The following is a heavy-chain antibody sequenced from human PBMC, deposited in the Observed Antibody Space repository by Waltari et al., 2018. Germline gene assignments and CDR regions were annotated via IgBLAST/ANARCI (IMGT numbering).Heavy chain of an antibody. CDR3: ARVSSLAYYYYYMDV. D-gene: IGHD6-13*01. V-gene: IGHV4-61*02. CDR2: IYTSGST. J-gene: IGHJ6*03. Sequence: QVQLQESGPGLVKPSQTLSLTCTVSGGSISSGRYYWSWIRQPAGKGLEWIGRIYTSGSTNYNPSLKSRVTISVDTSKNQFSLKLSSVTAADTAVYYCARVSSLAYYYYYMDVWGKGTTVTVSS. CDR1: GGSISSGRYY.